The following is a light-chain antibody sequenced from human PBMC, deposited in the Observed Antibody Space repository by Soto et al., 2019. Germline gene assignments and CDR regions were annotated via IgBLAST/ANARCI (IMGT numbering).Light chain of an antibody. J-gene: IGKJ3*01. CDR2: AAS. V-gene: IGKV1-39*01. CDR1: QSISSY. CDR3: QQYNSWLRLFA. Sequence: DIQMTQSPSSLSASVGDRVTITCRASQSISSYLNWYQQKPGKAPKLLIYAASSLQSGVPSRFSGSGSGTEFTLTISSLQPDDFATYYCQQYNSWLRLFAFGPGTKVEIK.